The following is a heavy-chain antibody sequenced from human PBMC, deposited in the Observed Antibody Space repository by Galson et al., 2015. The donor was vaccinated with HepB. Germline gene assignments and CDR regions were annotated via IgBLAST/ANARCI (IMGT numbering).Heavy chain of an antibody. CDR1: GFTFSRYW. CDR2: LNPDGSTT. J-gene: IGHJ3*02. Sequence: SLRLSCAASGFTFSRYWMHWVRQVPGEGLVWVSRLNPDGSTTTYADSVKGRFTISRDNVKNTLFLQMNSLRAEDTALYYCATMVGANRVYAFDIWGQGTMVTVSS. D-gene: IGHD1-26*01. CDR3: ATMVGANRVYAFDI. V-gene: IGHV3-74*01.